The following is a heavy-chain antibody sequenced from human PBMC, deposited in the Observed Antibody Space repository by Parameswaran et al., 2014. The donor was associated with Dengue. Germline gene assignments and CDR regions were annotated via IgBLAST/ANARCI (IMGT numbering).Heavy chain of an antibody. CDR3: ARDGVVVPAATAPSGSGSYYPNYYYYYGMDV. D-gene: IGHD2-2*01. V-gene: IGHV1-46*01. CDR2: INPSGGST. Sequence: WVRQAPGQGLEWMGIINPSGGSTSYAQKFQGRVTMTRDTSTSTVYMELSSLRSEDTAVYYCARDGVVVPAATAPSGSGSYYPNYYYYYGMDVWGQGTTVTVSS. J-gene: IGHJ6*02.